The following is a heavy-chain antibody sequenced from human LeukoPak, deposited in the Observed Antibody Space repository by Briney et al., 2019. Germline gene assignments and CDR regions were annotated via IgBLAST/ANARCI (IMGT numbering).Heavy chain of an antibody. D-gene: IGHD3-10*01. CDR1: GYTFTGYY. V-gene: IGHV1-2*02. CDR3: AKDPLWFGTRAFDY. J-gene: IGHJ4*02. Sequence: ASVKVSCKASGYTFTGYYMHWVRQAPGQGLEWMGGIIPIFGTANYAQKFQGRVTITRNTSISTAYMELSSLRSEDTAVYYCAKDPLWFGTRAFDYWGQGTLVTVS. CDR2: IIPIFGTA.